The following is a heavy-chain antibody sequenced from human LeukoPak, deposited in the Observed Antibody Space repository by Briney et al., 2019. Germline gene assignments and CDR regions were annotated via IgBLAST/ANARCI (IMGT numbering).Heavy chain of an antibody. CDR1: SGSISNYY. CDR3: ARVSSIVAVDY. Sequence: SETLSLTCTVSSGSISNYYWTWIRQPPGKGLEWIGYTHSSGSTSYNPSLRSRVTTSLDTSKNQFPLHLNSVTAADTAVYYCARVSSIVAVDYWGQGTLVTVSS. CDR2: THSSGST. D-gene: IGHD6-25*01. J-gene: IGHJ4*02. V-gene: IGHV4-59*01.